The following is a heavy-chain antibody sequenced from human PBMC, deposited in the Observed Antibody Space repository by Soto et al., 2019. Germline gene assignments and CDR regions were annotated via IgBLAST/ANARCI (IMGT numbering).Heavy chain of an antibody. CDR1: GGTFSTST. Sequence: VQLMQSGAEVKKPGSSVKVSCKASGGTFSTSTFTWVRQAPGQGLEWMGRTIPILNVADYAQDFQGRVTITADKSTSTAYMELTSLTSKDTAVYYCARDLTIGSTYSGYDAIDSWSQGTLVTVSS. V-gene: IGHV1-69*08. D-gene: IGHD5-12*01. CDR3: ARDLTIGSTYSGYDAIDS. J-gene: IGHJ4*02. CDR2: TIPILNVA.